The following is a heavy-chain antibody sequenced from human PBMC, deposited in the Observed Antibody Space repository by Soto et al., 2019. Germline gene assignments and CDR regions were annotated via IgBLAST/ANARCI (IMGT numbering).Heavy chain of an antibody. V-gene: IGHV4-39*01. CDR1: GGSISSRGYY. CDR2: IYYSGST. Sequence: QLQLQESGPGLVKPSETLSLTCTVSGGSISSRGYYWGWIRQPPGKGLEWIGTIYYSGSTYYNPSLKRRVPISVDTSKYQFSLKLRSVPAADTAVYYCATSNWFDPWGQGTLVTVSS. J-gene: IGHJ5*02. CDR3: ATSNWFDP.